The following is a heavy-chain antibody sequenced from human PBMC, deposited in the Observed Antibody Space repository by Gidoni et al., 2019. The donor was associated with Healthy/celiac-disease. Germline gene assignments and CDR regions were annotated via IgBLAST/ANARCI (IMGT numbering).Heavy chain of an antibody. V-gene: IGHV4-39*01. CDR1: GGSISSSSYY. CDR3: AITIFGVAPYYFDY. D-gene: IGHD3-3*01. Sequence: QLQLQESGPGLVKPSETLSLTCTVSGGSISSSSYYWGWIRQPPGKGLEWIGSIYYSGSTYYNPSLKSRVTISVDTSKNQFSLKLSSVTAADTAVYYCAITIFGVAPYYFDYWGQGTLVTVSS. J-gene: IGHJ4*02. CDR2: IYYSGST.